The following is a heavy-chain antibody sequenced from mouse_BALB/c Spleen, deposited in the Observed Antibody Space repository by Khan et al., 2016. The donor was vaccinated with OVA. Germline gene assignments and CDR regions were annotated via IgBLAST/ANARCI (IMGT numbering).Heavy chain of an antibody. CDR1: GYTFTDYI. J-gene: IGHJ3*01. Sequence: QVQLQQSGPELVQPGASVKMSCKASGYTFTDYIINWVKQRTGQGLEWIGDIYPGSDNTYYNAKLKGKATLPADKSSNTVYMQRSSLTSEDSAVYFCARSGYGTFAYWGQGTLVTVSA. V-gene: IGHV1-77*01. D-gene: IGHD2-10*02. CDR3: ARSGYGTFAY. CDR2: IYPGSDNT.